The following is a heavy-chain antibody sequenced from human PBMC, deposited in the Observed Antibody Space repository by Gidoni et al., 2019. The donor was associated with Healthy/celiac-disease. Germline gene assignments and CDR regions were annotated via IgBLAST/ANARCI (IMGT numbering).Heavy chain of an antibody. V-gene: IGHV3-73*01. CDR3: TKPLLRGYGMDV. J-gene: IGHJ6*02. CDR2: IRSKANSYAT. Sequence: EVQLVESGGGLVQPGGSLKLSCAAPGFTFSGSAMHWVRQASGKGLEWVGRIRSKANSYATAYAASVKGRFTISRDDSKNTAYLQMNSLKTEDTAVYYCTKPLLRGYGMDVWGQGTTVTVSS. CDR1: GFTFSGSA.